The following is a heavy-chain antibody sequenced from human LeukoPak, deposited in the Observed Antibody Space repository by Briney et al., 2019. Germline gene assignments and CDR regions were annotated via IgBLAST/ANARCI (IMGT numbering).Heavy chain of an antibody. CDR3: VRDYENLTGSKTRFHY. CDR2: ISSSSYI. CDR1: GFTFSRYS. Sequence: GGSLRLSCAASGFTFSRYSMNWVRQAPGKGLEWVSCISSSSYIYYANSVKGRFTISRDNAKNSLYLQMNSLRAEDTAVYYCVRDYENLTGSKTRFHYWGQGTLVTVSS. J-gene: IGHJ4*02. V-gene: IGHV3-21*01. D-gene: IGHD3-9*01.